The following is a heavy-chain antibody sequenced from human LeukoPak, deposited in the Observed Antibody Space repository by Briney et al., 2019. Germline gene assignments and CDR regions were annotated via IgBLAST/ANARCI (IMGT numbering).Heavy chain of an antibody. V-gene: IGHV4-34*01. D-gene: IGHD1-7*01. CDR3: ARTFGQQRYNWNYVSGAFDI. Sequence: SETLSLTCAVYGGSFSGYYWSWIRQPPGKGLEWIGEINHSGSTNYNPSLKSRVTISVDTSKNQFSLKLSSVTAADTAVYYCARTFGQQRYNWNYVSGAFDIWGQGTMVTVSS. J-gene: IGHJ3*02. CDR1: GGSFSGYY. CDR2: INHSGST.